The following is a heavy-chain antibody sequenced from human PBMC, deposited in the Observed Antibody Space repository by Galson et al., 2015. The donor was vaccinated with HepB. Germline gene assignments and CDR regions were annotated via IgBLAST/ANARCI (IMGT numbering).Heavy chain of an antibody. J-gene: IGHJ6*02. V-gene: IGHV1-69*04. CDR1: GYTFTSYD. CDR3: ARPSIARDYYYGMDV. D-gene: IGHD6-6*01. CDR2: IIPILGIA. Sequence: SVKVSCKASGYTFTSYDINWVRQAPGQGLEWMGRIIPILGIANYAQKFQGRVTITADKSTSTDYMELSSLRSEDTAVYYCARPSIARDYYYGMDVWGQGTTVTVSS.